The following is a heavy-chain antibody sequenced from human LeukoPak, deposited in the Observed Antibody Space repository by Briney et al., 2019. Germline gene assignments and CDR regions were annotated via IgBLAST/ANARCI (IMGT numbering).Heavy chain of an antibody. CDR3: ARASRTVTTDGGWKSLRDYYYYYGMDV. CDR1: VFTFSSYS. J-gene: IGHJ6*02. V-gene: IGHV3-21*01. CDR2: ISSSSSYI. Sequence: GGSLRLSCAASVFTFSSYSMNWVRQAPGKGLAWVSSISSSSSYIYYADSVKGRFTISRDNAKNSLYLQMNSLSAKDTPVYYCARASRTVTTDGGWKSLRDYYYYYGMDVWGQGTTVTVSS. D-gene: IGHD4-17*01.